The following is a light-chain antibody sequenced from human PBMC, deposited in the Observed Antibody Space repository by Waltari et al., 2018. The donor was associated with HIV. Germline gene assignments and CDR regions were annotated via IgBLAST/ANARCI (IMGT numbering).Light chain of an antibody. CDR1: SSDVGGYTF. CDR3: SSYAGSNIL. CDR2: EVS. J-gene: IGLJ2*01. V-gene: IGLV2-8*01. Sequence: QSALTQPPSASGSPGQSVTISCPGTSSDVGGYTFVSWYQQHPGKAPKLMIYEVSKRPSGVPDRFSGSKSGNTASRTVSGLQAEDEADYYCSSYAGSNILFGGGTKLTVL.